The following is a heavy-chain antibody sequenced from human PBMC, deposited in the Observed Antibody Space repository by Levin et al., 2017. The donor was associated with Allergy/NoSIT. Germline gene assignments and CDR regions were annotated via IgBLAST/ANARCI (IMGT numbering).Heavy chain of an antibody. CDR1: GFTFDDFA. J-gene: IGHJ3*02. V-gene: IGHV3-9*01. CDR3: AKGITFGGLIVNSNDAFDI. CDR2: IAWNSGSI. Sequence: GGSLRLSCAASGFTFDDFAMHWVRQVPGKGLEWVSGIAWNSGSIGYADSVKGRFIISRDNAKNSLSLQMNSLRAEDTAFYYCAKGITFGGLIVNSNDAFDIWGQGTMVTVSS. D-gene: IGHD3-16*02.